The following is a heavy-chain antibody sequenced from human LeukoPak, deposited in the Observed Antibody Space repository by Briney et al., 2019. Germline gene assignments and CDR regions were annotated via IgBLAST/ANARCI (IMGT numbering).Heavy chain of an antibody. V-gene: IGHV3-7*01. CDR3: ARGRSGYDY. D-gene: IGHD5-12*01. Sequence: GGSLRLSCAASGFTLITYWMSWVRQAPGKGLEWVASIKQDGSDKYSVDSVKGRFTISRDIAKNSLYLQMNSLRAEDTAVYYCARGRSGYDYWGQGTLVTVSS. CDR1: GFTLITYW. J-gene: IGHJ4*02. CDR2: IKQDGSDK.